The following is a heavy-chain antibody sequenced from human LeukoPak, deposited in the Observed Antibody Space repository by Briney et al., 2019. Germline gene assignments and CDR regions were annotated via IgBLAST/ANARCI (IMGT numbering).Heavy chain of an antibody. CDR2: ISGSSTTK. Sequence: GGSLRLSCAASGFTFSSYSMNWVRQAPGKGLEWVSYISGSSTTKNYADSVKGRFTISRDSAKNSLYLQMNSLRAEDTAVYYCARDRSDYDDSSLYYYYMDVWGKGTTVTVSS. J-gene: IGHJ6*03. CDR3: ARDRSDYDDSSLYYYYMDV. V-gene: IGHV3-48*01. D-gene: IGHD3-22*01. CDR1: GFTFSSYS.